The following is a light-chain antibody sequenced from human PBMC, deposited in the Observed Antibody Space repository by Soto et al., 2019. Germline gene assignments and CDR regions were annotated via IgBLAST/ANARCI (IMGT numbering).Light chain of an antibody. J-gene: IGKJ2*01. Sequence: EIVLTQSPATLSLSPGERATLSCRASQSVSSYLAWYQQKPGQAPRLLIYDASNRATGIPARFSGSGSGTDFTLTISSPEPEDFAVYYCQQRSNWPPYTFSQGTKLEIK. CDR2: DAS. V-gene: IGKV3-11*01. CDR3: QQRSNWPPYT. CDR1: QSVSSY.